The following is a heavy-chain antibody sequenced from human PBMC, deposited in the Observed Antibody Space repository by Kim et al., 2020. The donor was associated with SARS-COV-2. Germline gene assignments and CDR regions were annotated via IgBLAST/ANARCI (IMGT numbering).Heavy chain of an antibody. D-gene: IGHD3-22*01. J-gene: IGHJ4*02. Sequence: GGSLRLSCAASGFTFSSYAMSWVRQAPGKGLEWVSAISGSGGSTYYADSVKGRFTISRDNSKNTLYLQMNSLRAEDTAVYYCAKLVASITMIAWPPYFDYWGQGTLVTVSS. CDR2: ISGSGGST. V-gene: IGHV3-23*01. CDR3: AKLVASITMIAWPPYFDY. CDR1: GFTFSSYA.